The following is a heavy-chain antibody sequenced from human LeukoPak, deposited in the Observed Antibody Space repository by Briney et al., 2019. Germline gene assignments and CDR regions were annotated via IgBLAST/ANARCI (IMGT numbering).Heavy chain of an antibody. CDR2: ISWNSGSI. J-gene: IGHJ6*02. Sequence: GRSLRLSCAASGFTFDDYAMHWVRQAPGKGLEWVSGISWNSGSIGYADSVKGRFTISRDNAKNSLYLQMNSLRAEDTALYYCAKDIDDVVVPAARNYYGMDVWGQGTTVTVSS. CDR1: GFTFDDYA. V-gene: IGHV3-9*01. D-gene: IGHD2-2*01. CDR3: AKDIDDVVVPAARNYYGMDV.